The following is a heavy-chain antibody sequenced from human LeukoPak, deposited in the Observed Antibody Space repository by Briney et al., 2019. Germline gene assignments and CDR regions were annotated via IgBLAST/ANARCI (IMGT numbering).Heavy chain of an antibody. CDR3: ARLNIVATTRAFGI. J-gene: IGHJ3*02. CDR1: GFTFSSYS. CDR2: ISSSSSYI. D-gene: IGHD5-12*01. Sequence: GRSLRLSCAASGFTFSSYSMNWVRQAPGKGLEWISSISSSSSYIYYADSVKGRFTISRDNAKNSLYLQMNSLRAEDTAVYYCARLNIVATTRAFGIWGQGTMVTVSS. V-gene: IGHV3-21*01.